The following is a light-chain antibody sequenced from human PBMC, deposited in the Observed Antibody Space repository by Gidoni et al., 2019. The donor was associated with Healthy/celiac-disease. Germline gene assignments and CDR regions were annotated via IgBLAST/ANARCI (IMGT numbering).Light chain of an antibody. CDR2: DAS. Sequence: EIVLTQSPATLSLSPGERATLSCRARKSVSSYLAWYQQKPGQAPRLLIYDASNRATGIPPRFSGSGSGTDFTLTISSLEPEDFAVYYCQQRSNWPRTFGQGTKVEIK. V-gene: IGKV3-11*01. CDR1: KSVSSY. CDR3: QQRSNWPRT. J-gene: IGKJ1*01.